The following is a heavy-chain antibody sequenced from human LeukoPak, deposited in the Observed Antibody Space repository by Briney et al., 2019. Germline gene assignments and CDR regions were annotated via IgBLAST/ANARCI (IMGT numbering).Heavy chain of an antibody. CDR1: GFTFSSYG. Sequence: GGSLRLSCAASGFTFSSYGMHWVRQAPGKGLEWVANIKEDGREKNYVDSVRGRFTISRDNARNSLYLQMNSLRAEDTAVYYCAREFGERYISSFYSFFLWGQGTLVTVSS. J-gene: IGHJ4*02. D-gene: IGHD6-13*01. CDR2: IKEDGREK. V-gene: IGHV3-7*03. CDR3: AREFGERYISSFYSFFL.